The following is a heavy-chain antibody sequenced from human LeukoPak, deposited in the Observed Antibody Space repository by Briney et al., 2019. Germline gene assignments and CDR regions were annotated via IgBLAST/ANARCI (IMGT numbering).Heavy chain of an antibody. Sequence: SETLSLTCTVSGGSVSSGSYYWSWIRQPPGKGLEWIGYIYYSGSTNYNPSLKSRVTISVDKSKNQFSLKLSSVTAADTAVYYCARVAQGSGYYPGYYYYYGMDVWGQGTTVTVSS. CDR1: GGSVSSGSYY. CDR3: ARVAQGSGYYPGYYYYYGMDV. CDR2: IYYSGST. D-gene: IGHD3-22*01. J-gene: IGHJ6*02. V-gene: IGHV4-61*01.